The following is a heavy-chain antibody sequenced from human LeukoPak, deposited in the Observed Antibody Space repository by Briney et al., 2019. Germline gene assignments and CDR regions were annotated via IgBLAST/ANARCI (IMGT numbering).Heavy chain of an antibody. V-gene: IGHV3-74*01. CDR1: GFTFRRYW. CDR2: INNDGSST. Sequence: GGSLRLSCAASGFTFRRYWMHWVRPAPGKGLVGVSRINNDGSSTSYADSVKGRFTISRVNAKNTLYLQMNSLRAEDTAVYYCARDYRQWLVFPWFDPWGQGTLVTVSS. D-gene: IGHD6-19*01. J-gene: IGHJ5*02. CDR3: ARDYRQWLVFPWFDP.